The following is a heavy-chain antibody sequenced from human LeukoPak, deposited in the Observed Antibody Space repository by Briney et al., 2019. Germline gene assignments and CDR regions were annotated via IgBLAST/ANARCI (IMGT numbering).Heavy chain of an antibody. CDR3: ARGGGLGYDYVWGSYRGPVDY. Sequence: PGGSLRLSCAASGFTFSSYAMHWVRQAPGKGLEWVAVISYDGSNKYYADPVKGRFTISRDNSKNTLYLQMNSLRAEDTAVYYCARGGGLGYDYVWGSYRGPVDYWGQGTLVTVSS. V-gene: IGHV3-30*04. J-gene: IGHJ4*02. CDR2: ISYDGSNK. CDR1: GFTFSSYA. D-gene: IGHD3-16*02.